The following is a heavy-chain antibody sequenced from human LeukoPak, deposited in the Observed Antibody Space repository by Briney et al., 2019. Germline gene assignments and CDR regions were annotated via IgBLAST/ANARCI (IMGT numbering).Heavy chain of an antibody. CDR2: INHSGST. Sequence: PSETLSLTCAVYGGSFSGYYWSWIRQPPGKGLEWIGEINHSGSTNYNPSLKSRVTISVDTSKNQFSLKLSSVTAADTAVYYCARQGPYSYYDSSGYSLYYFDYWGQGTLVTVSS. D-gene: IGHD3-22*01. V-gene: IGHV4-34*01. CDR3: ARQGPYSYYDSSGYSLYYFDY. CDR1: GGSFSGYY. J-gene: IGHJ4*02.